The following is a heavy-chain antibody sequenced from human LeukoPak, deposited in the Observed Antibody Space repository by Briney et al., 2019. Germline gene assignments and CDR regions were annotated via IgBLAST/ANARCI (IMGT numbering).Heavy chain of an antibody. V-gene: IGHV1-2*02. D-gene: IGHD7-27*01. J-gene: IGHJ4*02. Sequence: ASVKVSCKASGYTFNEYYLHWIRQAPGQGLEWMGWLNPNNGGTSDAQKFRGRITMTRDTSISTAYMELSSLRSDDTAVYYCARGPATGDFDYWGQGTLVAVSS. CDR3: ARGPATGDFDY. CDR2: LNPNNGGT. CDR1: GYTFNEYY.